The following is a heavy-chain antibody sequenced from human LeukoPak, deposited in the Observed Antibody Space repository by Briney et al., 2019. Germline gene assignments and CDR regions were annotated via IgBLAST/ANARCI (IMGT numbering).Heavy chain of an antibody. J-gene: IGHJ4*02. D-gene: IGHD3-22*01. Sequence: GSSVKVSCKASGGTFSSYAISWVRQAPGQGLEWMGWINPNSGGTKSAQKFQGRVIMTRDTSISTAYMELRSLSSDDTAVYYCARTDSAGYKDYWGQGILVTVSS. CDR2: INPNSGGT. CDR1: GGTFSSYA. V-gene: IGHV1-2*02. CDR3: ARTDSAGYKDY.